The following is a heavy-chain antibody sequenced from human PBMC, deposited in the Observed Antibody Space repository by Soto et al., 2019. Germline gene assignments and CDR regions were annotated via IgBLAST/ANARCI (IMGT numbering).Heavy chain of an antibody. D-gene: IGHD1-1*01. V-gene: IGHV4-34*01. CDR3: VRDDVGLGIDC. CDR1: GGSFSGYY. J-gene: IGHJ4*02. CDR2: INHSGST. Sequence: SETLSLTCAVHGGSFSGYYWSWIRQPPGKGLEWIGEINHSGSTNYNPSLKSRVTISVDTSKNQFSLKLSSVTAEDTAVYYCVRDDVGLGIDCWGLGTLVTVSS.